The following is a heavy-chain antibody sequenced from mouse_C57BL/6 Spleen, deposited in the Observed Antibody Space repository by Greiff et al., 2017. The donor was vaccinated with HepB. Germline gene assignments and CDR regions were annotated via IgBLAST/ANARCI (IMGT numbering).Heavy chain of an antibody. D-gene: IGHD4-1*01. CDR2: IYPGSGST. J-gene: IGHJ4*01. CDR1: GYTFTSYW. CDR3: ARSGPYYAMDY. V-gene: IGHV1-55*01. Sequence: VQLQQPGAELVKPGASVKMSCKASGYTFTSYWITWVKQRPGQGLEWIGDIYPGSGSTNYNEKYKSKATLTVDTSSSTAYMQLSSLTSEDSAVYYCARSGPYYAMDYWGQGTSVTVSS.